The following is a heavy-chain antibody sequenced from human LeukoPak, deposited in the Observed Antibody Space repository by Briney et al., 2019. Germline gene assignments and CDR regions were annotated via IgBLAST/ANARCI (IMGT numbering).Heavy chain of an antibody. CDR1: GGSLSSGRYY. V-gene: IGHV4-61*02. CDR3: ARGAYDFWSGDASGAFDI. J-gene: IGHJ3*02. Sequence: PSQTLSLTCTVSGGSLSSGRYYWSWIRQPAGKGLEWIGRIYTSVSTNYNPTPKSRVPISVDTSKTQFSLKLSSVTAADTAVYYCARGAYDFWSGDASGAFDIWGQGTMVTVSS. D-gene: IGHD3-3*01. CDR2: IYTSVST.